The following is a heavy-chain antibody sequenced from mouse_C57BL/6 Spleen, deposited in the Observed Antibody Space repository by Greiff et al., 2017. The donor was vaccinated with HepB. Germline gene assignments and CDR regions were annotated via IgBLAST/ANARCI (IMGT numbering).Heavy chain of an antibody. CDR2: IDPEDGDT. CDR3: TAGGSSFNFDY. D-gene: IGHD1-1*01. CDR1: GFNIKDYY. J-gene: IGHJ2*01. V-gene: IGHV14-1*01. Sequence: VQLKQSGAELVRPGASVKLSCTASGFNIKDYYMHWVKQRPEQGLEWIGRIDPEDGDTEYAPKFQGKATMTADTSSSTAYLQLSSLTSEDTAVYYCTAGGSSFNFDYWGQGTTLTVSS.